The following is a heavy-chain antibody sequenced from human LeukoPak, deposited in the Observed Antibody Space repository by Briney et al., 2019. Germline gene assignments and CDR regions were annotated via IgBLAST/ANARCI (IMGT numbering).Heavy chain of an antibody. Sequence: ASVKVSCMASGYTFTGYYMHWVRQAPGQGLEWVGRINPNSGGTNYAQKFQGRVTMTRDTSISTAYMELSRLRSDDTAVYYCATLKGGPKNWFFDLSGRSTLFSVSS. D-gene: IGHD3-16*01. V-gene: IGHV1-2*06. J-gene: IGHJ2*01. CDR1: GYTFTGYY. CDR2: INPNSGGT. CDR3: ATLKGGPKNWFFDL.